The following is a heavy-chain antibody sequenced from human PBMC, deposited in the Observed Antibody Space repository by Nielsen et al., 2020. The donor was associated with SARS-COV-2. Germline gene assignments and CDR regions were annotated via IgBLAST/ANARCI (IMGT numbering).Heavy chain of an antibody. J-gene: IGHJ4*02. Sequence: GESLKISCAASGFTFSSYAMSWVRQAPGKGLEWVSAISGSGGSTYYADSVKGRFTISRDNSKNTLYLQMNSLRAEDTAVYYCARVWFGELLSPDFDYWGQGTLVTVSS. CDR1: GFTFSSYA. CDR3: ARVWFGELLSPDFDY. CDR2: ISGSGGST. D-gene: IGHD3-10*01. V-gene: IGHV3-23*01.